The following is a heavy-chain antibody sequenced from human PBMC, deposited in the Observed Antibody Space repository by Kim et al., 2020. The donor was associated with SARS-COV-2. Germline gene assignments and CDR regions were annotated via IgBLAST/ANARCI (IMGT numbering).Heavy chain of an antibody. Sequence: SETLSLTCAVSGGSISSSNWWSWVRQPPGKGLEWIGEIYHSGSTNYNPSLKSRVTISVDKSKNQFSLKLSSVTAADTAVYYCARVVAVAGKEGYYYYMDVWGKGTTVTVSS. CDR2: IYHSGST. CDR1: GGSISSSNW. D-gene: IGHD6-19*01. J-gene: IGHJ6*03. CDR3: ARVVAVAGKEGYYYYMDV. V-gene: IGHV4-4*02.